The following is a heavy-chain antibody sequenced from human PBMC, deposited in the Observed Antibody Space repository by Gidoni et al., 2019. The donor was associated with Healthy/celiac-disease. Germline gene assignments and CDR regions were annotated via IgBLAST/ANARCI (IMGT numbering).Heavy chain of an antibody. Sequence: EVQLLESGRGVVQTGGSLRLSCAAAGFTFSSYAMSWVRQASGKGLEWVSAISGSGGSTYYADSVKGRFTISRDNSKNTLYLQMNSLRAADTAVYYCAKGSIIRPPGIWGQGTMVTVAS. J-gene: IGHJ3*01. CDR2: ISGSGGST. V-gene: IGHV3-23*01. D-gene: IGHD2-2*01. CDR3: AKGSIIRPPGI. CDR1: GFTFSSYA.